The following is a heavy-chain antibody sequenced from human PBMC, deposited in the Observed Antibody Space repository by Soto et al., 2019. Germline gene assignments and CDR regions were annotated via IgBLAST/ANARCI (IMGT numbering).Heavy chain of an antibody. CDR2: IYYSGST. V-gene: IGHV4-39*01. CDR3: ARLGWPYYYYGMDV. J-gene: IGHJ6*02. CDR1: GGSISSSSYY. D-gene: IGHD6-19*01. Sequence: QLQLQESGPGLVKPSETLSLTCTVSGGSISSSSYYWGWIRQPPGKGLEWIGSIYYSGSTYYNPSLKSRAPISVDTSKNQFSLKLSSVTAADTAVYYCARLGWPYYYYGMDVWGQGTTVTVSS.